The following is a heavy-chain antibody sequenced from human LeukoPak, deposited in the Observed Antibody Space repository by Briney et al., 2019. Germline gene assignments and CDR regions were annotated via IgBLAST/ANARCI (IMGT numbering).Heavy chain of an antibody. J-gene: IGHJ4*02. D-gene: IGHD4-17*01. Sequence: ASVKVSCKVSGYTFTSYAMHWVRQAPGQRLEWMGWINAGNGNTKYSQKFQGRVTITRDTSASTAYMELSSLRSEDTAVYYCARFSDYGDYGYSYWGQGTLVTVSS. CDR3: ARFSDYGDYGYSY. CDR2: INAGNGNT. CDR1: GYTFTSYA. V-gene: IGHV1-3*01.